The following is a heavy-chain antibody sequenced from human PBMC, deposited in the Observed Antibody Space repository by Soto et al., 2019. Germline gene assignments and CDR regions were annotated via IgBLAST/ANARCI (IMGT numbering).Heavy chain of an antibody. CDR3: ARDEAYKWNDGGWFDP. Sequence: QVQLVQSGAEVKKPGASVKVSCKASGYTFTSYGISWVRQASGQGLEWMGWISAYNGNTKYAQKLQGKVTMTTDTSTSPAYMELRSLRSDDTAVYYCARDEAYKWNDGGWFDPWGQGTLVTVSS. J-gene: IGHJ5*02. V-gene: IGHV1-18*01. CDR1: GYTFTSYG. CDR2: ISAYNGNT. D-gene: IGHD1-1*01.